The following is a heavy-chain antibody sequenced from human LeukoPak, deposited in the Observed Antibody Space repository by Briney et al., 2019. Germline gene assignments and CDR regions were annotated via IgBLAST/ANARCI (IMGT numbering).Heavy chain of an antibody. V-gene: IGHV4-59*08. Sequence: SETLSLTCTVSGGSISSYYWSWIRQPPGKGLEWIGYIYYSGSTNYNPSLKSRVTISVDTSKNQFSLKLSSVTAADTAVYYCARFPGSGWDYFDYWGQGTLVTVSS. CDR2: IYYSGST. J-gene: IGHJ4*02. D-gene: IGHD6-19*01. CDR3: ARFPGSGWDYFDY. CDR1: GGSISSYY.